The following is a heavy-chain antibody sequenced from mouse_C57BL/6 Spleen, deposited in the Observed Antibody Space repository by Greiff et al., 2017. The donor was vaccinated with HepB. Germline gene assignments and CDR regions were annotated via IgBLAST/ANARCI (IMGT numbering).Heavy chain of an antibody. J-gene: IGHJ2*01. Sequence: QVQLQQSGPGLVQPSQSLSITCTVSGFSLTSYGVHWVRQSPGKGLEWLGVIWSGGSTDYNAAFISRLSISKDNSKSQVFFKMNSLQADDTAIYYCARSTTVVPYFDYWGQGTTLTVSS. V-gene: IGHV2-2*01. CDR1: GFSLTSYG. CDR3: ARSTTVVPYFDY. CDR2: IWSGGST. D-gene: IGHD1-1*01.